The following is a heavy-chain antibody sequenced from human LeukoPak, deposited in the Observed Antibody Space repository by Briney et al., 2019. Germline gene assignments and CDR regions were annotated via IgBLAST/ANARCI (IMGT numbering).Heavy chain of an antibody. CDR2: MYHTGSN. Sequence: LETLSLTCTVSGYSISSGYYWGWIRQPPGKGLEWIGSMYHTGSNYYNPSLKSRVTISVDTSKNQFSLKLSSVTAADTAVYYCARDAEDSTSDYYYMDVWGKGTTVTISS. CDR1: GYSISSGYY. D-gene: IGHD6-13*01. CDR3: ARDAEDSTSDYYYMDV. V-gene: IGHV4-38-2*02. J-gene: IGHJ6*03.